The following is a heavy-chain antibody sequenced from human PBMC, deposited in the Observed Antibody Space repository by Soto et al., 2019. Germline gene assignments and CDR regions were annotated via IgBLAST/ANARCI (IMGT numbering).Heavy chain of an antibody. J-gene: IGHJ6*02. CDR3: ARGGVSQLWLLYYYGMDV. CDR1: GGTFSSYA. V-gene: IGHV1-69*13. Sequence: SVKVSCKASGGTFSSYAISWVRQAPGQGLEWMGGIIPIFGTANYAQKFQGRVTITADESTSTAYMELSSLRSEDTAVYYCARGGVSQLWLLYYYGMDVWGQGTTVTVSS. D-gene: IGHD5-18*01. CDR2: IIPIFGTA.